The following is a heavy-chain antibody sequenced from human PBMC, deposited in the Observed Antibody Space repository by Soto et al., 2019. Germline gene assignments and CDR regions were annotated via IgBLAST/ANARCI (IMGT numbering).Heavy chain of an antibody. Sequence: ASVKVSCKVSGYTLTELSMHWVQQAPGKGLEWMGGFDPEDGETIYAQKFQGRVTMTEDTSTDTAYMELSSLRSEDTAAYYCATGGFAAAAGTFDYWGQGTLVTVSS. J-gene: IGHJ4*02. D-gene: IGHD6-13*01. CDR2: FDPEDGET. CDR3: ATGGFAAAAGTFDY. V-gene: IGHV1-24*01. CDR1: GYTLTELS.